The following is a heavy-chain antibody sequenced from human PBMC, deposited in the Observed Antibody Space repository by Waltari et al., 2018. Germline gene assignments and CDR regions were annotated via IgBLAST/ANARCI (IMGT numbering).Heavy chain of an antibody. CDR1: GSSFTSYW. V-gene: IGHV5-51*03. J-gene: IGHJ4*02. D-gene: IGHD2-15*01. CDR2: IYPGDSDT. CDR3: ARRPGYCSGGSCFPVDY. Sequence: EVQLVQSGAEVQKPGESLKISCKGSGSSFTSYWIGWVRQMPVKGLEWMGIIYPGDSDTRYSPSFQGQVTISADKSISTAYLQWSSLKASDTAMYYCARRPGYCSGGSCFPVDYWGQGTLVTVSS.